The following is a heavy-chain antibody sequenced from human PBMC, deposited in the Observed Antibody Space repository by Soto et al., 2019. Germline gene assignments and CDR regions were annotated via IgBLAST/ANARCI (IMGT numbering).Heavy chain of an antibody. CDR3: ARYRREAVAGYTLDD. D-gene: IGHD6-13*01. Sequence: PSETLSLTCTVSGGSIGGYYWTWIRQPPGKGLEWIGYIYSSGSTNYHPSLKSRVTISEDTSKSQFSLKVNSMTAADTAVYYCARYRREAVAGYTLDDWGQGILVTVSS. CDR1: GGSIGGYY. CDR2: IYSSGST. J-gene: IGHJ4*02. V-gene: IGHV4-59*01.